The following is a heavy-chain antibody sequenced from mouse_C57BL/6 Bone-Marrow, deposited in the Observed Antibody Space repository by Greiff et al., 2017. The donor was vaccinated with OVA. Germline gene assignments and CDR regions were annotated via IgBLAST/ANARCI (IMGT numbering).Heavy chain of an antibody. J-gene: IGHJ1*03. V-gene: IGHV3-6*01. CDR1: GYSITSGYY. CDR2: ISYDGSN. D-gene: IGHD3-1*01. Sequence: EVQRVESGPGLVKPSQSLSLTCSVTGYSITSGYYWNWIRQFPGNKLEWMGYISYDGSNNYNPSLKNRISITRDTSKNQFFLKLNSVTTEDTATYYCARDRAGYPPYFDVWGTGTTVTVSS. CDR3: ARDRAGYPPYFDV.